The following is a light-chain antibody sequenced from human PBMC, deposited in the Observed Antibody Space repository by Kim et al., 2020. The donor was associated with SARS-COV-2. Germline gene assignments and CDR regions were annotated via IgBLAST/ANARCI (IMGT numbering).Light chain of an antibody. Sequence: GQSVTIACTGSSRDVSSYNYVSWDQKHTGKAPKLIIYDVNGRPSGVPDRGSGAKSGKTASLTVSGLQAEDEADYFSSSFAGSNNFAFGGGTQLTVL. CDR1: SRDVSSYNY. J-gene: IGLJ2*01. CDR3: SSFAGSNNFA. CDR2: DVN. V-gene: IGLV2-8*01.